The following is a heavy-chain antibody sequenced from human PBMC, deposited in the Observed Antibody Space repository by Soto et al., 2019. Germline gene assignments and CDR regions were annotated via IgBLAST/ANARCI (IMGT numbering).Heavy chain of an antibody. CDR2: ISSGSTYI. CDR3: AGLVGVDDSPC. D-gene: IGHD6-6*01. V-gene: IGHV3-21*01. J-gene: IGHJ4*02. CDR1: GFTFSGYS. Sequence: EVQLVESGGGLVKPGESLRLSCAASGFTFSGYSMNWVRQAPGKGLEWVSSISSGSTYISYADSVKGRFTISRDNAKNSLYLQMNSLRAEDTAVYFCAGLVGVDDSPCWGQGTLVTVSS.